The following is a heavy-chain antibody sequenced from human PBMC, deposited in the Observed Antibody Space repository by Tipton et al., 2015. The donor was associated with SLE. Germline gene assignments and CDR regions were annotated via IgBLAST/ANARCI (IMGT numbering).Heavy chain of an antibody. D-gene: IGHD2-15*01. CDR2: MYYSGTT. CDR1: GGSISSSRYY. CDR3: ARHGDGSGRLLGDQ. J-gene: IGHJ4*02. V-gene: IGHV4-39*01. Sequence: TLSLTCTVSGGSISSSRYYWAWIRQPPGKGLQWIGDMYYSGTTNYNSSLKSRVSISLDTAKNQFSLKLTSLTAADTAVYYCARHGDGSGRLLGDQWGQGTLVTVSS.